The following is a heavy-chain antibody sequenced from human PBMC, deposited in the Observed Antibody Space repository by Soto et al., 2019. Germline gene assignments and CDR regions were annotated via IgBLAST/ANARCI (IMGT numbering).Heavy chain of an antibody. CDR3: ARDYYDSSGYYSHDAFDI. J-gene: IGHJ3*02. CDR1: GGSISSGGYC. D-gene: IGHD3-22*01. V-gene: IGHV4-31*03. Sequence: PSETLSLTCTVSGGSISSGGYCWSWIRKHPGKGLEWIGYIYYSGSTYYNPSLKSRVTISVDTSKNQFSLKLSSVTAADTAVYYCARDYYDSSGYYSHDAFDIWGQGTMVTVSS. CDR2: IYYSGST.